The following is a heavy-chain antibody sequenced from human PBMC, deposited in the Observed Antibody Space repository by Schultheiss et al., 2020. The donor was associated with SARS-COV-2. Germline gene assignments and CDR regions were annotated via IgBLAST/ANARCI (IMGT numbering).Heavy chain of an antibody. CDR1: GGSISSGGYY. CDR3: ARDAAVVVAAMDYGMDV. D-gene: IGHD2-15*01. V-gene: IGHV4-31*01. Sequence: SETLSLTCTVSGGSISSGGYYWSWIRQHPGKGLEWIGYIYYSGSTYYNPSLKSLVTISVDTSKNQFSLKLSSVTAADTAVYYCARDAAVVVAAMDYGMDVWGQGTTVTVSS. CDR2: IYYSGST. J-gene: IGHJ6*02.